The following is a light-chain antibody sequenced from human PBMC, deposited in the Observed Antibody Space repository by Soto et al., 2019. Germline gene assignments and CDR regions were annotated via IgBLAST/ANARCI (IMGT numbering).Light chain of an antibody. CDR2: GVS. CDR3: QQDGASIT. V-gene: IGKV3-20*01. J-gene: IGKJ4*01. Sequence: VLTQSPRTLSLSPGERATLSCRASQNVNYNFVAWYQQKPGQAPSLLIYGVSDRATGVPDRFSGSGSGTYFTLTISRLEHEDSALYCWQQDGASITFGGGTRVEIK. CDR1: QNVNYNF.